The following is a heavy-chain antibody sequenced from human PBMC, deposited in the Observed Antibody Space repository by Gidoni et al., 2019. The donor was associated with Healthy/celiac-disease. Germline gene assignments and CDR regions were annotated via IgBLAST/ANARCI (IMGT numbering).Heavy chain of an antibody. CDR3: ARGPPSQYCSSTSCYYYYGMDV. Sequence: QVQLVQSGAEVKKPGASVKVSCKASGYTFTSYYMHWVRQAPGQGLEWMGIINPSGGSTSYAQKFQGRVTMTRDTSTSTVYMELSSLRSEDTAVYYCARGPPSQYCSSTSCYYYYGMDVWGQGTTVTVSS. CDR2: INPSGGST. J-gene: IGHJ6*02. V-gene: IGHV1-46*01. D-gene: IGHD2-2*01. CDR1: GYTFTSYY.